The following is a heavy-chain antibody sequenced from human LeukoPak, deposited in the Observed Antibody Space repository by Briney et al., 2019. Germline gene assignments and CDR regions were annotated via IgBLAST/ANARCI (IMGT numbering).Heavy chain of an antibody. Sequence: SETLSLTCTVSGGSISSYYWSWFRQPPGKGLEWIGYVYHSGRTDYNPALKSRVTISIDTSKNQLSLKLSSVTAADTAVYYCARDYGSGTYYYCAMDVWGQGTTVTVSS. D-gene: IGHD3-10*01. V-gene: IGHV4-59*01. J-gene: IGHJ6*02. CDR3: ARDYGSGTYYYCAMDV. CDR2: VYHSGRT. CDR1: GGSISSYY.